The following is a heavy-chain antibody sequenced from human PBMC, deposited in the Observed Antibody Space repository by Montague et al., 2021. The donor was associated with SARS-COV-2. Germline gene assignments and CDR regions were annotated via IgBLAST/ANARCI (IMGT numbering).Heavy chain of an antibody. CDR2: IYYSGST. V-gene: IGHV4-59*01. CDR3: AREVRSYYDSSFPGAFDI. Sequence: SETLSLTCTVSGGSISSYYWSWIRQPPGKGLEWIGYIYYSGSTNYNPSLKSRVTISVDTSKNQFSLKLSSVTAADTAVYYCAREVRSYYDSSFPGAFDIWGQGTMVTVSS. CDR1: GGSISSYY. J-gene: IGHJ3*02. D-gene: IGHD3-22*01.